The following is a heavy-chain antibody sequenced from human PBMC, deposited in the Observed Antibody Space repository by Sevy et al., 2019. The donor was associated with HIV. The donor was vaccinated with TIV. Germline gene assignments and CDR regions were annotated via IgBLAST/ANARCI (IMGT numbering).Heavy chain of an antibody. CDR1: GGSISSYY. Sequence: SETLSLTCTVSGGSISSYYWSWIRQPPGKGLEWIGYIYYSGSTNYNPSLKSRVTISLDTSKNQFSLKLSSVTAADTAVYYCARATYYYYYYMDVWGKGTTVTVSS. J-gene: IGHJ6*03. CDR2: IYYSGST. V-gene: IGHV4-59*01. CDR3: ARATYYYYYYMDV.